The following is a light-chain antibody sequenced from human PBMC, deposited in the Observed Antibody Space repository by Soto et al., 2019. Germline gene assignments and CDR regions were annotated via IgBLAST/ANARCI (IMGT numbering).Light chain of an antibody. V-gene: IGLV1-51*01. Sequence: QSVVTQPPSVSAAPGQTVTISYSGRTSNIVNNFVSCYQQLPGTAPKLLIYDTNKRPSGIPHRFSGSKSGTSATLDITGLQTGDEAVYFCGSWDYTLSAVVFGGGTKVTVL. CDR1: TSNIVNNF. J-gene: IGLJ2*01. CDR3: GSWDYTLSAVV. CDR2: DTN.